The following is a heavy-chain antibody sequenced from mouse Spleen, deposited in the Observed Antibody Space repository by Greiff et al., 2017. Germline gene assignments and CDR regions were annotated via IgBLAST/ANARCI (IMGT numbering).Heavy chain of an antibody. CDR3: ASSIYYDYDVFAY. V-gene: IGHV7-3*01. CDR1: GFTFTDYY. J-gene: IGHJ3*01. CDR2: IRNKANGYTT. D-gene: IGHD2-4*01. Sequence: EVQRVESGGGLVQPGGSLSLSCAASGFTFTDYYMSWVRQPPGKALEWLGFIRNKANGYTTEYSASVKGRFTISRDNSQSILYLQMNALRAEDSATYYCASSIYYDYDVFAYWGQGTLVTVSA.